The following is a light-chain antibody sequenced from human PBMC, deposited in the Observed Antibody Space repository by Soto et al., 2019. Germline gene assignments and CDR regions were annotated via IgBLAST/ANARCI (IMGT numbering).Light chain of an antibody. CDR1: SNEFWGYKY. J-gene: IGLJ1*01. V-gene: IGLV2-11*01. Sequence: QSSLTPPRSVSGAPGPAITLSLPGTSNEFWGYKYVSWYQQHPGKAPKLMIYDVSKRPSGVPDRFSGSKSGNTASLTISGLQAEDEADYYCCSYAGSYTFVFGTGTKVTVL. CDR2: DVS. CDR3: CSYAGSYTFV.